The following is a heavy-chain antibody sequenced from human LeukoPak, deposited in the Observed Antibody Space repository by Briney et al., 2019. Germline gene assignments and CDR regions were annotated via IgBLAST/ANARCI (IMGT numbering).Heavy chain of an antibody. CDR3: ARGVGFWSGYIDY. V-gene: IGHV4-34*01. D-gene: IGHD3-3*01. CDR1: GGSFSGYY. CDR2: INHSGST. Sequence: PSETLSLTCAVYGGSFSGYYWSWIRQPPGKGLEWIGEINHSGSTNYNPSLKSRVTISVDTSKNQFSLKLSSVTAADTAVYYCARGVGFWSGYIDYWGQGTLVTASS. J-gene: IGHJ4*02.